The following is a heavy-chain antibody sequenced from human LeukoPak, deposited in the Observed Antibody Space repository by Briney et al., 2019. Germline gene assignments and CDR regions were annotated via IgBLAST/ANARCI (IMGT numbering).Heavy chain of an antibody. J-gene: IGHJ4*02. CDR3: ARLQGDVTKLAY. V-gene: IGHV3-7*01. Sequence: GGSLTLSCAGSGFTFGRYCLSWVRQAPGKGLEWVASINQGGSRLHYLDSVTGRFIISRDDAQNSLFLQMTRLRVDDTAVYYCARLQGDVTKLAYWGQGTLVSVSS. CDR1: GFTFGRYC. CDR2: INQGGSRL. D-gene: IGHD4-11*01.